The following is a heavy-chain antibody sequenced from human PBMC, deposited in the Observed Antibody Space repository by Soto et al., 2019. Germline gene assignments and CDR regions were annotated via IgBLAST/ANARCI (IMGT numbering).Heavy chain of an antibody. Sequence: GESLKISCKGSGYSFTSYWIGWVRQMPGKGLEWMGIIYPGDSDTRYSPSFQGQVTISADKSISTAYLQWSSLKASDTAMYYCASTYYYDSSGYYNFDYWGQGTLVTVSS. CDR1: GYSFTSYW. V-gene: IGHV5-51*01. J-gene: IGHJ4*02. CDR2: IYPGDSDT. CDR3: ASTYYYDSSGYYNFDY. D-gene: IGHD3-22*01.